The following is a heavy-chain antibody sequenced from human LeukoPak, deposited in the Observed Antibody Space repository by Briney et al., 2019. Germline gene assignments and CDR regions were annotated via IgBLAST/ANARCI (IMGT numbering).Heavy chain of an antibody. V-gene: IGHV3-21*01. D-gene: IGHD5-12*01. Sequence: GGSLRLSCAASGFTFSSYAMSWVRQAPGKGLEWVSSISSSSSYIYYADSVKGRFTISRDNAKNSLYLQMNSLRAEDTAAYYCARIYSGYDSCWGQGTLVTVSS. J-gene: IGHJ4*02. CDR3: ARIYSGYDSC. CDR1: GFTFSSYA. CDR2: ISSSSSYI.